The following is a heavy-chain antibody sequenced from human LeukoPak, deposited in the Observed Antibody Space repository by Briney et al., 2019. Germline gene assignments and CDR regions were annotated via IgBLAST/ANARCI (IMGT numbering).Heavy chain of an antibody. V-gene: IGHV3-48*01. Sequence: PGGSLRLSCAASGFTVSSNYMSWVRQAPGKGLEWVSYISSSGSTIYYADSVKGRFTISRDSSKNTLYLQMNSLRAEDTAVYYCARDGSITMVRPDAFDIWGQGTMVTVSS. J-gene: IGHJ3*02. CDR3: ARDGSITMVRPDAFDI. D-gene: IGHD3-10*01. CDR2: ISSSGSTI. CDR1: GFTVSSNY.